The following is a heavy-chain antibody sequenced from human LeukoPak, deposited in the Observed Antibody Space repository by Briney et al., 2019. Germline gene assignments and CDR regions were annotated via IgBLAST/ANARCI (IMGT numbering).Heavy chain of an antibody. V-gene: IGHV4-34*01. CDR3: AREGGPYRPLDY. J-gene: IGHJ4*02. CDR1: GGSFSGYY. Sequence: SETLSLTCAVYGGSFSGYYWGWIRQPPGKGLEWIGEINHSGSTNYNPSLMGRVAISVDTSENHISLQLTSVTAADTAVYYCAREGGPYRPLDYSGQGTLVTVSS. CDR2: INHSGST.